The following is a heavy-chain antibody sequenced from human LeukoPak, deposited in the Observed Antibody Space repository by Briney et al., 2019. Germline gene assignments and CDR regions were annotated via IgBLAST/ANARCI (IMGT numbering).Heavy chain of an antibody. Sequence: GGSLRLSCAASGFTFSSYGMHWVRQAPGKGLGWVAFIRYDGSNKYYADSVKGRFTISRDNAKNSLYLQMNSLRAEDTAVYYCAREETYYYDSSGYYPFDYWGQGTLVTVSS. V-gene: IGHV3-30*02. D-gene: IGHD3-22*01. CDR2: IRYDGSNK. CDR1: GFTFSSYG. J-gene: IGHJ4*02. CDR3: AREETYYYDSSGYYPFDY.